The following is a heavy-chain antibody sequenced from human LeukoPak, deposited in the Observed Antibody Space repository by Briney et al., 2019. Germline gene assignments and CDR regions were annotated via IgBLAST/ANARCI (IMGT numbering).Heavy chain of an antibody. D-gene: IGHD6-13*01. Sequence: GGSLRLSCAASGFTFSSYGMHWVRQAPGKGLEWVAVIWYDGSNKYYADSVKGRFTISRDNSKNTLYLQMNSLRAEDTAVYYCARVGLRSSGALDYWGQGTLVTVSS. CDR2: IWYDGSNK. J-gene: IGHJ4*02. CDR3: ARVGLRSSGALDY. CDR1: GFTFSSYG. V-gene: IGHV3-33*01.